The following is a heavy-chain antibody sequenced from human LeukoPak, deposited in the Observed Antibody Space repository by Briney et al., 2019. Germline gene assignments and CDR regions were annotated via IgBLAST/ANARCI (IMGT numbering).Heavy chain of an antibody. J-gene: IGHJ5*02. CDR1: GFTFSSYA. CDR2: ISSSDGST. V-gene: IGHV3-23*01. Sequence: PGGSLRLSCAASGFTFSSYAMSWVRQAPGKGLEWVSAISSSDGSTYYADSVKGRFSISRDNSKNTLYLQMNSLRAEDTAVYYCARGPIGGVVLGTALGYFDPWGQGTLVTVSS. D-gene: IGHD2-21*02. CDR3: ARGPIGGVVLGTALGYFDP.